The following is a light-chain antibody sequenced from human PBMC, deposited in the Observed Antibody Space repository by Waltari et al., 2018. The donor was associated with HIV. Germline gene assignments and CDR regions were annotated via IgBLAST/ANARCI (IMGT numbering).Light chain of an antibody. CDR2: KAS. J-gene: IGKJ2*01. V-gene: IGKV1-5*03. CDR1: QSISSW. Sequence: DIQMTLPPAPLSASDGDRVNGTCRASQSISSWLAWYQQKPGRAPKLLIYKASNLEGGVPSRFRGSGSGTEFTLTISSLQPDDFATYCCQQYNSYPYTFGQGTKLEI. CDR3: QQYNSYPYT.